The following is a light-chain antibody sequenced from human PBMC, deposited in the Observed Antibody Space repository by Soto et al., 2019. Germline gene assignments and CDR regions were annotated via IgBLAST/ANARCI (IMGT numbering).Light chain of an antibody. V-gene: IGKV3-20*01. CDR2: STS. Sequence: EIVMTQSPVTLSVSPGERATLSCRASQSISISYIAWYQQQPGQAPRLLIYSTSTRATGIPDRFSGSGSGTDFTLTISKLEPGDFAVYYCQQYGGSSWTFGQGTKVDIK. CDR3: QQYGGSSWT. J-gene: IGKJ1*01. CDR1: QSISISY.